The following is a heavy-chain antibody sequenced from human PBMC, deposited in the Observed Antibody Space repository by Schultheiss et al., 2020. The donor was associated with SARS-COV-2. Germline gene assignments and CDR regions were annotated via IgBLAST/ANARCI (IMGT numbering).Heavy chain of an antibody. CDR1: GFTFGSYW. J-gene: IGHJ4*02. D-gene: IGHD2-15*01. CDR2: IWYDGSNK. V-gene: IGHV3-33*08. CDR3: ARDGPVPPTPGAIDY. Sequence: GGSLRLSCAASGFTFGSYWMSWVRQAPGKGLEWVAVIWYDGSNKYYADSVKGRFTISRDNSKNTLYLQMNSLRAEDTAVYYCARDGPVPPTPGAIDYWGQGTLVTVSS.